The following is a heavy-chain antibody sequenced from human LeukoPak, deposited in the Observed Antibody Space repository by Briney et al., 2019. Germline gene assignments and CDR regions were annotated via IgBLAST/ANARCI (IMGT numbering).Heavy chain of an antibody. V-gene: IGHV3-48*01. CDR1: GFPFIEYS. Sequence: GGSLRLSCTASGFPFIEYSMNWVRQAPGKGLEWISYIGIDSGNTKYADSVRGRFTISADKAKNSLHLQMNSLRVEDTAVYYCARDHNYAFDNWGRGTLVSVAS. D-gene: IGHD1-1*01. J-gene: IGHJ4*02. CDR3: ARDHNYAFDN. CDR2: IGIDSGNT.